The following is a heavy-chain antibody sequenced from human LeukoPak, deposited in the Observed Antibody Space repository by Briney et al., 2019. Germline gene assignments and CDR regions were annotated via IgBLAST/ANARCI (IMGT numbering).Heavy chain of an antibody. J-gene: IGHJ4*01. Sequence: GGSLRLSCAASGFTFSSYWMHWVRQAPGKGLVWVSRINGDGSSTSYADSVKGRFTISRNNAKNTLYLQMNSLRAEDTAVNYCARGYSSSYRIDYWGQGTLVNVSS. V-gene: IGHV3-74*01. D-gene: IGHD6-6*01. CDR3: ARGYSSSYRIDY. CDR1: GFTFSSYW. CDR2: INGDGSST.